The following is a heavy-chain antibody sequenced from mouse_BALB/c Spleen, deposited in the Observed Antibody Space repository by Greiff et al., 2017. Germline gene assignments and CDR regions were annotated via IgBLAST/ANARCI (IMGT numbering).Heavy chain of an antibody. CDR3: ARGSYYGSGYFDY. CDR2: ISSGSSTI. J-gene: IGHJ2*01. CDR1: GFTFSSFG. Sequence: DVKLVESGGGLVQPGGSRKLSCAASGFTFSSFGMHWVRQAPEKGLEWVAYISSGSSTIYYADTVKGRFTISRDNPKNTLFLQMTSLRSEDTAMYYCARGSYYGSGYFDYWGQGTTLTVSS. V-gene: IGHV5-17*02. D-gene: IGHD1-1*01.